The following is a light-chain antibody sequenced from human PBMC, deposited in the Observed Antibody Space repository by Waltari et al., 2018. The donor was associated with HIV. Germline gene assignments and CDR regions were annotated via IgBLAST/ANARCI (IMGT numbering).Light chain of an antibody. J-gene: IGLJ3*02. V-gene: IGLV4-69*01. CDR1: SGQSNDA. CDR2: LKSDGSN. CDR3: QTWGTGIQEV. Sequence: QLVLTQSPSASASLGAYVKLTCTLSSGQSNDAITWHQQQPGKGPRYLMKLKSDGSNIKGDGTPDRFSGSSSGAERYLPISSLQSEYEADYYCQTWGTGIQEVFGGGTKLTVL.